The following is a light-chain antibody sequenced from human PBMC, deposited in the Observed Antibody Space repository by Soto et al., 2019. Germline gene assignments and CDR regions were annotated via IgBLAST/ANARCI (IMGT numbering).Light chain of an antibody. CDR1: QTVSTS. J-gene: IGKJ1*01. CDR2: GAS. V-gene: IGKV3-15*01. Sequence: EIVMTQSPDTLSVSPGDRATLSCRASQTVSTSLAWYQQKPGQAPRLLIYGASTRATGVPDRFSGSGSRTEFTLTISSLQSEDFAVYYCQQYNSWPPLTFGQGTKVEIK. CDR3: QQYNSWPPLT.